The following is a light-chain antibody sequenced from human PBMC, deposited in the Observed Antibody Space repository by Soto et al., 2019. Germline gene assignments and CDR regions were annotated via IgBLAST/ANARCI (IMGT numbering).Light chain of an antibody. V-gene: IGLV1-44*01. CDR2: SNN. J-gene: IGLJ1*01. CDR1: RSSIGSNT. Sequence: QSVLTQPPSASGTPGQRVTISCSGSRSSIGSNTVNWYQHLPGMAPKLLIYSNNHRPSGVPDRFSASKAGASASLAISGLQAEDEADYYCCSYTVSGTYAFGTGTNVTVL. CDR3: CSYTVSGTYA.